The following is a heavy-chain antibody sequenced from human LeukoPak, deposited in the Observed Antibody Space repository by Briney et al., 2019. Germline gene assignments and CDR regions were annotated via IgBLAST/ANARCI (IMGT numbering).Heavy chain of an antibody. D-gene: IGHD1-26*01. CDR2: LSWKSHVG. CDR3: AKDGSGTYGGYMDV. CDR1: GFKFYNYA. J-gene: IGHJ6*03. V-gene: IGHV3-9*01. Sequence: PGRSLRLSCVASGFKFYNYAMHWVRRAPGKGVGWVAGLSWKSHVGGDVDCVKGRVTISRNNAKNSVYLQINSLRGDDTAVYFCAKDGSGTYGGYMDVWGKGTTVVVS.